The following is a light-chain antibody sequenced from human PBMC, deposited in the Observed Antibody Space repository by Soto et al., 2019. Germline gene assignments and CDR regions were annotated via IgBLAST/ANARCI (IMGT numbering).Light chain of an antibody. CDR2: DAY. V-gene: IGKV1-5*01. Sequence: DIQMTQSPSTLSASVGDRVAITCRASQNINSKLAWYQKKPGKAPKLLISDAYNLESGVPSRFSGSVSGTEFTLTIGGLQPDDFATYYCHQYDSSPLTFGGGAKVEIK. CDR3: HQYDSSPLT. J-gene: IGKJ4*01. CDR1: QNINSK.